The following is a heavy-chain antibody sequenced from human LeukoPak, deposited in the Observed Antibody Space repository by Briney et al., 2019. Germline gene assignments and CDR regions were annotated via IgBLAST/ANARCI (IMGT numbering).Heavy chain of an antibody. J-gene: IGHJ5*02. CDR3: ARQSTIAAARIDP. V-gene: IGHV4-39*01. CDR1: GGSISDSNYY. Sequence: PSETLSLTCTVSGGSISDSNYYWGWIRQPPGRGLEWIANIYYSGSAYYGPSLKSRVTVSIDTSKNQFSLKLNSVTAADTAVYYCARQSTIAAARIDPWGQGTLVTVSS. D-gene: IGHD6-25*01. CDR2: IYYSGSA.